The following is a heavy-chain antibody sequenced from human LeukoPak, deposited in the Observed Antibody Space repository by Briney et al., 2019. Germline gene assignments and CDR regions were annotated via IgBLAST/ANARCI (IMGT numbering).Heavy chain of an antibody. CDR2: IYYSGST. CDR1: GGSISSSSYY. Sequence: SETLSLTCTVSGGSISSSSYYWGWIRRPPGKGLEWIGSIYYSGSTYYNPSLKSRVTISVDTSKNQFSLKLSSVTAADTAVYYCARKWGPYRVFDYWGQGTLVTVSS. J-gene: IGHJ4*02. CDR3: ARKWGPYRVFDY. D-gene: IGHD1-26*01. V-gene: IGHV4-39*01.